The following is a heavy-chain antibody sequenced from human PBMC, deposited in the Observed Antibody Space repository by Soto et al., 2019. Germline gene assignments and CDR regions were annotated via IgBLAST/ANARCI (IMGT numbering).Heavy chain of an antibody. D-gene: IGHD6-19*01. J-gene: IGHJ6*02. Sequence: PGGSLRLSCAASGFTFSSYGMHWVRQAPGKGLEWVAVISYDGSNKYYADSVKGRFTISRDNSKNTLYLQMNSLRAEDTAVYYCARTVAGTGYGMDVWGQGTTVTVSS. CDR3: ARTVAGTGYGMDV. CDR1: GFTFSSYG. V-gene: IGHV3-30*03. CDR2: ISYDGSNK.